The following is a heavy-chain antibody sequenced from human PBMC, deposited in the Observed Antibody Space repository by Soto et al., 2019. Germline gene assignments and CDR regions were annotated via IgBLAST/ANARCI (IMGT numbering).Heavy chain of an antibody. D-gene: IGHD3-10*01. CDR1: GCSFSSYA. J-gene: IGHJ3*02. CDR3: AGGGLLLWFGESAERAFDI. CDR2: ISAYNGNT. Sequence: ASVKVSCKASGCSFSSYAISWVRQAPGEGLEWMGGISAYNGNTNYAQKLQGRVTMTTDTSTSTAYMELRSLRSDDTAVYYCAGGGLLLWFGESAERAFDIGGKGTMVS. V-gene: IGHV1-18*01.